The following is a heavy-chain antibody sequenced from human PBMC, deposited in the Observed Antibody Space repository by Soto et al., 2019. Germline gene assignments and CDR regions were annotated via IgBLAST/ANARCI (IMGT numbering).Heavy chain of an antibody. V-gene: IGHV3-74*01. J-gene: IGHJ4*02. D-gene: IGHD2-2*02. Sequence: QLVESGGGLVQPGGSLRLSCVASGFTLSSYWMHWVRQVPGQGLVWVSRINNDGSATNYADSVKGRFTMSRDNARNTMYLQMNSLRAEDTAVYYCVRGYSDHWGQGTLVTVSS. CDR2: INNDGSAT. CDR3: VRGYSDH. CDR1: GFTLSSYW.